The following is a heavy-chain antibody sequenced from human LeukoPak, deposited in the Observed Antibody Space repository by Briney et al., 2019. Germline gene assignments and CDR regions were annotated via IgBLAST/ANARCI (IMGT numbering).Heavy chain of an antibody. Sequence: PSETLSLTCTVSGGSISSYYWSWIRQPPGKGLEWIGYIYYSGSTNYNPSLKRRVTISVDTSKNQFSLKLSSVTAADTAVYYCARVSRGPYYFDYWGQGTLVTVSS. V-gene: IGHV4-59*01. CDR2: IYYSGST. CDR3: ARVSRGPYYFDY. J-gene: IGHJ4*02. D-gene: IGHD2/OR15-2a*01. CDR1: GGSISSYY.